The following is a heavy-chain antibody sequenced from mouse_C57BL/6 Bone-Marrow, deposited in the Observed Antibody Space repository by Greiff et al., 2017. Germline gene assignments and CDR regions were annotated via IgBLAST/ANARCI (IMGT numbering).Heavy chain of an antibody. CDR3: VGNLLWLLPYYFDY. CDR1: GYTFTSYW. J-gene: IGHJ2*01. V-gene: IGHV1-55*01. Sequence: QVQLKQPGAELVKPGASVKMSCKASGYTFTSYWITWVKQRPGQGLEWIGDIYPGSGSTNYNEKFKSKATLTVDTSSSTAYMQLSSLTSEDSAVYYCVGNLLWLLPYYFDYWGQGTTLTVSS. D-gene: IGHD2-9*01. CDR2: IYPGSGST.